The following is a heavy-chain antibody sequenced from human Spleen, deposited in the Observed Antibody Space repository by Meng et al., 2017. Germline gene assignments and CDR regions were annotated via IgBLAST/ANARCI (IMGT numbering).Heavy chain of an antibody. V-gene: IGHV3-9*01. Sequence: GGFLRLSCAVSRLTFDDCAVDWVRQVPGKGLECVSVISWNGGRVGYAGSVKGRFTISRDNAKNSLYLQMNSLRAEDTAVYYCARDRGGSFRGNFDYWGQGTLVTVSS. CDR3: ARDRGGSFRGNFDY. CDR1: RLTFDDCA. J-gene: IGHJ4*02. D-gene: IGHD3-10*01. CDR2: ISWNGGRV.